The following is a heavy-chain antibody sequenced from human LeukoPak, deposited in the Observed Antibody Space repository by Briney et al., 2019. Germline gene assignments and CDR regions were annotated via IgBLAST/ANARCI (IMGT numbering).Heavy chain of an antibody. V-gene: IGHV4-59*01. CDR1: GGSISSYY. J-gene: IGHJ5*02. D-gene: IGHD3-10*01. CDR3: ARGSGSGSYYGVWFDP. Sequence: SETLSLTCTVSGGSISSYYWSWIRQPPGKGLEWIGYIYYSGSTNYNPSLKSRVTISVDTSKNQFSLKLSSVTAADTAVYYCARGSGSGSYYGVWFDPWGQGTLVTVSS. CDR2: IYYSGST.